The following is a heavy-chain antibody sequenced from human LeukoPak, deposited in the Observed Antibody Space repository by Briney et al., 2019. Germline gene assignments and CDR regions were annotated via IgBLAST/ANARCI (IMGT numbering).Heavy chain of an antibody. Sequence: GGYLRLSCAASGFTFSSYAMSWVRQAPGKGLEWVSAISGSGGSTYYADSVKGRFTISRDNSKNTLYLQMNSLRAEDTAVYYCAKDPRAPGIRLYYFDYWGQGTLVTVSS. CDR3: AKDPRAPGIRLYYFDY. D-gene: IGHD5-12*01. J-gene: IGHJ4*02. V-gene: IGHV3-23*01. CDR2: ISGSGGST. CDR1: GFTFSSYA.